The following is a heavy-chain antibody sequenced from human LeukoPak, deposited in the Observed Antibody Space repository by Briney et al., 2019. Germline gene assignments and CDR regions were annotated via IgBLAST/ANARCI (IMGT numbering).Heavy chain of an antibody. CDR2: ISGSGGST. J-gene: IGHJ4*02. Sequence: GGSLRLSCAASGFTFSSYAMSWVRQAPGKGLGWVSAISGSGGSTYYADSVKGRFTISRDNSKNTLYLQMNSLRAEDTAVYYCAKSKEGRYCSSSSCHEFDYWGQGTVVTVSS. CDR3: AKSKEGRYCSSSSCHEFDY. D-gene: IGHD2-2*01. CDR1: GFTFSSYA. V-gene: IGHV3-23*01.